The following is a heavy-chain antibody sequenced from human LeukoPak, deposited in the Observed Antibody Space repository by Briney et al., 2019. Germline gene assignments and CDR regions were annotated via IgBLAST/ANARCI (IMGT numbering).Heavy chain of an antibody. CDR3: ARIGRVGGYYFDH. J-gene: IGHJ4*02. V-gene: IGHV4-59*01. CDR2: IYYTGST. Sequence: PSETLSLTCSVSGGSINNYYWIWIRQPPGQGLEWIGYIYYTGSTNYNPSRKSRVTVSVDTPKNQFSLKLRSVTAADTAVYYCARIGRVGGYYFDHWGQGTLVTVSS. CDR1: GGSINNYY. D-gene: IGHD3-16*01.